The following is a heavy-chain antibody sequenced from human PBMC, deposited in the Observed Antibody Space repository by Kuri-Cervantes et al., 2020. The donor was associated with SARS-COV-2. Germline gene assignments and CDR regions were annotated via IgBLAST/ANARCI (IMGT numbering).Heavy chain of an antibody. CDR2: IRSKAYGGTT. CDR3: TRDIYYALLGYYYGMDV. D-gene: IGHD3-10*01. CDR1: GFTFGDYA. J-gene: IGHJ6*02. V-gene: IGHV3-49*04. Sequence: GESLKISCTASGFTFGDYAMSWVRQAPGKGLEWVGFIRSKAYGGTTEYAASVKGRFTISGDDSKSIAYLQMNSLKTEDTAVYYCTRDIYYALLGYYYGMDVWGQGTTVTVSS.